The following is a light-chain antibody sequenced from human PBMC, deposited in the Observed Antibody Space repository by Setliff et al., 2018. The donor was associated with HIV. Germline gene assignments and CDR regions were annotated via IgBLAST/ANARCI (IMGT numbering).Light chain of an antibody. CDR2: GVS. J-gene: IGLJ1*01. V-gene: IGLV2-14*01. Sequence: QSALTQPASVSGSPGQSITISCAGTTNDIGAYDYISWFQQHPGRAPKVIIFGVSNRPSGVSNRFSGSKSGNTASLTISGLQAEDEADYYCSSFTDSTLEYVFGTGTKVTVL. CDR3: SSFTDSTLEYV. CDR1: TNDIGAYDY.